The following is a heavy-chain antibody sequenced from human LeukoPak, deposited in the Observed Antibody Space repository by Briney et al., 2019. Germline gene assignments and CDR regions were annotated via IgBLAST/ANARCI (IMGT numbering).Heavy chain of an antibody. D-gene: IGHD6-19*01. V-gene: IGHV4-34*01. CDR3: ARSSWSSGLHFDY. CDR1: GGSVSGYY. Sequence: SETLSLTCAVYGGSVSGYYWSWIRQPPGKGLEWIGEINHSGSTNYNPSLKSRVTISVDTSKNQFSLKLSSVTAADTAVYYCARSSWSSGLHFDYWGQGTLVTVSS. J-gene: IGHJ4*02. CDR2: INHSGST.